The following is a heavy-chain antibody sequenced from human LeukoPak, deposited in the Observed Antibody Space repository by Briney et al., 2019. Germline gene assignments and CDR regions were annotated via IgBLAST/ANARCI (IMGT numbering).Heavy chain of an antibody. V-gene: IGHV3-21*01. CDR2: ISSSSNYI. J-gene: IGHJ6*03. Sequence: PGGSLRLSCAASGFTFRSYIMNWVRQAPGKGLEWVSSISSSSNYIYYADSLKGRFDISRDNAKNSLYLQMNSLRAEDTAVYYCARDGLLDYYYMDVWGKGTTVTVSS. CDR3: ARDGLLDYYYMDV. CDR1: GFTFRSYI.